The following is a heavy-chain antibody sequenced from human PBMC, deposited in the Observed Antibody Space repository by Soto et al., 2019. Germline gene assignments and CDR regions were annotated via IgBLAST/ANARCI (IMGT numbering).Heavy chain of an antibody. CDR2: IKQDGSEK. Sequence: EVQLVESGGGLVQPGGSLRLSCAASGFTFSTYWMRWVRQAPGKGLAWVATIKQDGSEKWYVDSVKGRFTISRDNAKKSLFLQMSRLRVEDTAVYYCARGDYHDNSGPFSDAFDVWGQGTMVIVSS. J-gene: IGHJ3*01. CDR3: ARGDYHDNSGPFSDAFDV. V-gene: IGHV3-7*04. D-gene: IGHD3-22*01. CDR1: GFTFSTYW.